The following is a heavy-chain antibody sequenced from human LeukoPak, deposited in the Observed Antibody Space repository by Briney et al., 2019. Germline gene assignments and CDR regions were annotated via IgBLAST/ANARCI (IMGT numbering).Heavy chain of an antibody. CDR1: GGSFSGYY. Sequence: SETLPLTCAVYGGSFSGYYWSWIRQPPGKGLEWIGEINHSGSTNYNPSLKSRVTISVGTSKNQFSLKLSSVTAADTAVYYCARDDSRGQIWGQGTMVTVSS. CDR3: ARDDSRGQI. CDR2: INHSGST. J-gene: IGHJ3*02. V-gene: IGHV4-34*01. D-gene: IGHD6-25*01.